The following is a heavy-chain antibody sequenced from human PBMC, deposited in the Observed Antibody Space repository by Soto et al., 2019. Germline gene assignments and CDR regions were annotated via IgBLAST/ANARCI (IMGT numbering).Heavy chain of an antibody. D-gene: IGHD1-26*01. V-gene: IGHV3-23*01. CDR3: ASGEIYNYFGMDV. CDR1: GFTFSSYA. Sequence: GGSLRLSCAASGFTFSSYAMSWVRQAPGKGLEWVSAISGSGGSTYYADSVKGRFTISRDNSKNTLYLQMNSLRAEDTAVYYCASGEIYNYFGMDVWGQGTTVTVSS. CDR2: ISGSGGST. J-gene: IGHJ6*02.